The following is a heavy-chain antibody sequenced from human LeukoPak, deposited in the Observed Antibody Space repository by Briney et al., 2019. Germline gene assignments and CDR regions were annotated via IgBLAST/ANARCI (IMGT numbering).Heavy chain of an antibody. J-gene: IGHJ4*02. CDR3: ARGGRGFDY. CDR2: ISDSGGTT. V-gene: IGHV3-23*01. D-gene: IGHD3-16*01. Sequence: GGSLRLSCAASGFTLNNYAMTWVRQAPGKGLEWVSGISDSGGTTYYADSVKGRFTIARDNSKNTLYLQLNSLRAEDTAVYYCARGGRGFDYWGQGTLVTVSS. CDR1: GFTLNNYA.